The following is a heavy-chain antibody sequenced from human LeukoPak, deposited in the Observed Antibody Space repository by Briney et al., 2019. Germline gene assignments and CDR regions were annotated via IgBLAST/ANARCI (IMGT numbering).Heavy chain of an antibody. V-gene: IGHV3-21*01. D-gene: IGHD3-9*01. CDR3: AIYDILTSYYFW. CDR1: GFTFSSYS. J-gene: IGHJ4*02. Sequence: NTGGSLRLSCAASGFTFSSYSMNWVRQAPGKGLEWVSSISSSSSYIYYADSVKGRFTISRDNAKNSLYLQMNSLTAEDTAVYYCAIYDILTSYYFWGGQGTLVTVSS. CDR2: ISSSSSYI.